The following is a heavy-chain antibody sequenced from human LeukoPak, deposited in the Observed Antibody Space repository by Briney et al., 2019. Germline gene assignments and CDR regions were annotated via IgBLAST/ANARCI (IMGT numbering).Heavy chain of an antibody. CDR2: IRYDGSNK. J-gene: IGHJ4*02. V-gene: IGHV3-30*02. D-gene: IGHD3-22*01. CDR1: GFTFSSYG. Sequence: GGSLRLSCAASGFTFSSYGMHWVRQAPGKWLEWVAFIRYDGSNKYYADSVKGRFTISRDNSKNTLYLQMNSLRAEDPAVYYCAKTMSPYYYDSSGFWGQGTLVTVSS. CDR3: AKTMSPYYYDSSGF.